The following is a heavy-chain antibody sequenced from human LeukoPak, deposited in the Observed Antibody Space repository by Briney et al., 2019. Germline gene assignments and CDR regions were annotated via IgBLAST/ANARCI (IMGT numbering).Heavy chain of an antibody. D-gene: IGHD3-10*01. V-gene: IGHV3-21*01. CDR3: ARDKVWYYGSGSPYYMDV. J-gene: IGHJ6*03. CDR2: ISPSGDIT. Sequence: HPGGSLRLSCAASGFIFSSHGMNWVRQAPGKGLEWVSGISPSGDITYYADSVKGRFTISRDNAKNSLYLQMNSLRAEDTAVYYCARDKVWYYGSGSPYYMDVWGKGTTVTISS. CDR1: GFIFSSHG.